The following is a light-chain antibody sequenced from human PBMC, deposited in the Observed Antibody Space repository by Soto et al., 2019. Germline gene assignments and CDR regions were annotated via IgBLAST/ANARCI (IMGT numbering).Light chain of an antibody. CDR3: QQYGSSLMYT. J-gene: IGKJ2*01. CDR2: GAS. CDR1: QSVYSNY. Sequence: EIVLTQSPGTLSLSPGERATLSCRASQSVYSNYLAWYQQKPGQAPRLLIYGASSRATGIPDRFSGSGSGKDFTLAISSLEPEDFAVYYCQQYGSSLMYTFGQGTKLEIK. V-gene: IGKV3-20*01.